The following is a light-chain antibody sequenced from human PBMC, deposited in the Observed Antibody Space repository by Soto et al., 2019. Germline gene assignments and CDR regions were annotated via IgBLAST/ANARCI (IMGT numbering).Light chain of an antibody. Sequence: QSVLTQPPSVSGAPGQRVTISCTGNSSNIGAGHDVHWYQKLPGTGPKLLIFGNTNRPSGVPDRFSGSKSGTSASLAITGLQAEDEADYHCQSYDISLIMAFGGGTKLTVL. CDR3: QSYDISLIMA. V-gene: IGLV1-40*01. J-gene: IGLJ2*01. CDR2: GNT. CDR1: SSNIGAGHD.